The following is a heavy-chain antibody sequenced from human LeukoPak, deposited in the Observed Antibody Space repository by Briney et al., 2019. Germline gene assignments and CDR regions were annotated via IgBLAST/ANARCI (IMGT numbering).Heavy chain of an antibody. CDR1: GFTFSSYS. J-gene: IGHJ6*02. CDR2: ISSSSSYI. Sequence: PGGSLTLSCAASGFTFSSYSMNWVRQAPGKGREWVSSISSSSSYIYYGDSVKGRFTISRDNAKNSLYLQMNSLRAEDTAVYYCARDLQLEFRKYYYYYYGMDVWGQGTTVTVSS. V-gene: IGHV3-21*01. D-gene: IGHD6-13*01. CDR3: ARDLQLEFRKYYYYYYGMDV.